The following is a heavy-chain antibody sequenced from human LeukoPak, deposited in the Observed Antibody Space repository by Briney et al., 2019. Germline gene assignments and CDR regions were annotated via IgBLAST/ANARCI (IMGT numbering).Heavy chain of an antibody. Sequence: SGTLSLTCAVSGRSIASGNWWTWVRQSPGKGLEWIGEMHHSGSSNYNPSLKSRVTISVDKSKNQFSLNLSSLTAADTAFYYCAVSTGWYKIDYWGQGTLVTVSS. J-gene: IGHJ4*02. CDR2: MHHSGSS. D-gene: IGHD6-19*01. CDR1: GRSIASGNW. V-gene: IGHV4-4*02. CDR3: AVSTGWYKIDY.